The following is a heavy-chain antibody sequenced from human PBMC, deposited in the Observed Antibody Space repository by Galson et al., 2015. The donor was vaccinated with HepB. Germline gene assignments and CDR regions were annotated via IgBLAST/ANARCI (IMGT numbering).Heavy chain of an antibody. Sequence: SLRLSCAASGFTFSSYSMNWVRQAPGKGLEWVSSISSSSSYIYYADSVKGRFTISRDNAKNSLYLQMNSLRAEDTAVYYCARDGRVQYNAFDIWGQGTMVTVSS. J-gene: IGHJ3*02. V-gene: IGHV3-21*01. D-gene: IGHD1-14*01. CDR2: ISSSSSYI. CDR3: ARDGRVQYNAFDI. CDR1: GFTFSSYS.